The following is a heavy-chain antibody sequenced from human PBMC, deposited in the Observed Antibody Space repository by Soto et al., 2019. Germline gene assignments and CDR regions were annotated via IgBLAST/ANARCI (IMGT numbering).Heavy chain of an antibody. D-gene: IGHD3-22*01. Sequence: QLVQSGGGVVQPGGSLRLTCAASTFDLSHYAIHWVRQAPGKGLEWVALLSFDGSEKFFIDSVKGRFTISRDSANNRWFLQLNSVRRDDTAVYFCARDHTMTVSARRRDFVSTRQNECTHYSGMDVWGQGATVSVSS. CDR1: TFDLSHYA. CDR2: LSFDGSEK. CDR3: ARDHTMTVSARRRDFVSTRQNECTHYSGMDV. V-gene: IGHV3-30*04. J-gene: IGHJ6*02.